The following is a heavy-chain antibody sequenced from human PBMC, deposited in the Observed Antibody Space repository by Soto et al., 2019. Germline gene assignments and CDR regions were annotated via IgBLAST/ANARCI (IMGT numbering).Heavy chain of an antibody. V-gene: IGHV4-59*01. CDR1: GGSISSYY. CDR3: ARGGEWELSYYYGMDV. Sequence: PSETLSLTCTASGGSISSYYWSWIRQPPGKGLEWIGYIYYSGSTNYNPSLKSRVTISVDTSKNQFSLKLSSVTAADTAVYYCARGGEWELSYYYGMDVWGQGTTVTVSS. CDR2: IYYSGST. D-gene: IGHD1-26*01. J-gene: IGHJ6*02.